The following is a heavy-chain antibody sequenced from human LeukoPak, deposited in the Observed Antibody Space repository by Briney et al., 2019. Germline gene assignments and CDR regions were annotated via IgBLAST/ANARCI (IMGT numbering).Heavy chain of an antibody. CDR1: GFTFDDYG. V-gene: IGHV3-20*04. J-gene: IGHJ4*02. D-gene: IGHD5-12*01. Sequence: GGCPRLSCAASGFTFDDYGLSWVRQAPGKGLEWVSGINWNGGSTGYADSVKGRVTISRDNAKNSLYLQMNSLRAEDTALYYCARAYSGYDFFDYWGQGILVTV. CDR2: INWNGGST. CDR3: ARAYSGYDFFDY.